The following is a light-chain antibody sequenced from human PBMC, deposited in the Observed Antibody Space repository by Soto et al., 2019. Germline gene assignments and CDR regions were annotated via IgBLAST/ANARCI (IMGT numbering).Light chain of an antibody. J-gene: IGLJ3*02. CDR2: GVS. CDR3: CSYVDTDTWV. V-gene: IGLV2-11*01. Sequence: QSAPPQPRSLSGSPGQSVTISCTGTNSYVGGYNYVSWYQQYPGKAPKLMISGVSERPSGVPDRFSGSKSGNTASLTISGLQAEDEADYYCCSYVDTDTWVFGGGTKVTVL. CDR1: NSYVGGYNY.